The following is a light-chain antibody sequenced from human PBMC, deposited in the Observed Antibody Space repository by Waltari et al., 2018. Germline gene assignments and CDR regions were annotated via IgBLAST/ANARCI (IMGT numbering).Light chain of an antibody. Sequence: IQMTQSPSSLSASVGDTVTVNCRASQTIDTSLNWFQQRPGKAPKLLISGASSLQGGVPSRFRGSASGTDFTLTITSLRPEDFATYYCQQSYSAPFTFGPGTKVD. V-gene: IGKV1-39*01. CDR2: GAS. CDR1: QTIDTS. J-gene: IGKJ3*01. CDR3: QQSYSAPFT.